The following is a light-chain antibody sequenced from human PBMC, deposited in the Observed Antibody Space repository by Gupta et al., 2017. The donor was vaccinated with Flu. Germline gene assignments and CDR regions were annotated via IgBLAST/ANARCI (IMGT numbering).Light chain of an antibody. Sequence: DIQMTQSPYSLSASVGDRVTITCQASQDIRNCLNWYQQKPGKAPKLLIYDASNLERGVPSRFSGSGSGTDFSFTISPLHPEDVGIYYCQHYGTLPYTFGQGTKLDIK. V-gene: IGKV1-33*01. CDR2: DAS. CDR3: QHYGTLPYT. J-gene: IGKJ2*01. CDR1: QDIRNC.